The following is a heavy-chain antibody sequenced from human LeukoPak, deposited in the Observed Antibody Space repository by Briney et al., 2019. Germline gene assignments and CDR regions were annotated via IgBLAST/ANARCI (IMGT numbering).Heavy chain of an antibody. J-gene: IGHJ6*02. CDR2: ISWNSGSI. CDR3: ARDLFGLSQYYYYGMDV. V-gene: IGHV3-9*01. D-gene: IGHD3-10*01. CDR1: GFTFDDYA. Sequence: GGSLRLSCAASGFTFDDYAMHWVRQAPGKGLEWVSGISWNSGSIGYADSVKGRFTISRDNAKNSLYLQMNSLRAEDTALYYCARDLFGLSQYYYYGMDVWGQGTTVTVSS.